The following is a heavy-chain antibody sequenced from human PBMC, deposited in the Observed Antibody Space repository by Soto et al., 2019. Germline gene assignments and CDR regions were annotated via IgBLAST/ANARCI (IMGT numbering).Heavy chain of an antibody. V-gene: IGHV3-21*01. Sequence: GGSLRLSCVGSGFTFSTYSINWVRQAPGKGLEWVSSISSRSDIYYADSVKGRFTISRDNAKNSVSLQTNSLRAEDTAVYYCEREYNAWPLAYGLDVWGQGTTVTVSS. J-gene: IGHJ6*02. D-gene: IGHD1-20*01. CDR1: GFTFSTYS. CDR2: ISSRSDI. CDR3: EREYNAWPLAYGLDV.